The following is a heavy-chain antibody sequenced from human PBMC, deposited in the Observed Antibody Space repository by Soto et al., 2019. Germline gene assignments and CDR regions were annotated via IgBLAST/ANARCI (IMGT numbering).Heavy chain of an antibody. V-gene: IGHV1-3*01. J-gene: IGHJ4*02. CDR1: GYTFTSYA. CDR2: INAGNGNT. D-gene: IGHD2-15*01. Sequence: QVQLVQSGAEVKKPGASVKVSCKASGYTFTSYAMHWVSQAPVQRLEWMGWINAGNGNTKYSQKFQGRVTITRDTSASTAYMELSSLRSEDTAVYYCARGPGGPDGPGDYWGQGTLVTVSS. CDR3: ARGPGGPDGPGDY.